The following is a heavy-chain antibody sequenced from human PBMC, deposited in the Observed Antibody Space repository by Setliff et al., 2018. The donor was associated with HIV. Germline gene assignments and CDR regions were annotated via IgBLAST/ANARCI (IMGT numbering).Heavy chain of an antibody. CDR1: GVTGGTFSSYT. J-gene: IGHJ4*02. Sequence: GASVKVSCKASGVTGGTFSSYTITWVRQAPGQGLEWMGGIIPIFGKAHYAQKFQGRVTITADESTSTAYMELSSLGSEDTAVYYCARGTYTDYEVGDYWGQGTLVTVSS. CDR2: IIPIFGKA. CDR3: ARGTYTDYEVGDY. D-gene: IGHD4-17*01. V-gene: IGHV1-69*13.